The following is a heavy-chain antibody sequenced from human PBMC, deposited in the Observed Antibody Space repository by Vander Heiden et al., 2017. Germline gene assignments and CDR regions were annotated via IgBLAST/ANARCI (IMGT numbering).Heavy chain of an antibody. V-gene: IGHV3-15*07. CDR1: GFTFTNAW. J-gene: IGHJ3*02. D-gene: IGHD1-26*01. CDR3: TTGGSYSAFDI. Sequence: EVQLVESGGGLVKPGGSLRLCGAVSGFTFTNAWMNWVRQAPGKGLEWVGRIKSKAEGGATDYAAPVKGRFTISRDDSENTVYLQMNSLKSEDTAVYYCTTGGSYSAFDIWDQGTMVTVSS. CDR2: IKSKAEGGAT.